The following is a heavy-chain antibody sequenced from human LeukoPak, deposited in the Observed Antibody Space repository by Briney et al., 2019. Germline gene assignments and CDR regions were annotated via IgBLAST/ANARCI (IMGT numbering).Heavy chain of an antibody. J-gene: IGHJ4*02. CDR3: ARERDGRYFDY. CDR2: INQGENEK. Sequence: TGGSLKLSCAASGFTFSNYWMTWVRQAPGKGLEWVANINQGENEKYYVDSVKGRFTISRDNTNSSVNLQMNSLRAEDTAVYYCARERDGRYFDYWGQGILVTVSS. CDR1: GFTFSNYW. V-gene: IGHV3-7*03.